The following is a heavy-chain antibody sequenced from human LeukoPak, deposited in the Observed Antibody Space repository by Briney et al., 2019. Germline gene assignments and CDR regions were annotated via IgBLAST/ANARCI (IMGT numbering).Heavy chain of an antibody. J-gene: IGHJ6*04. Sequence: GGSLTLSCAASGFTFSSYEMNWVRQAPGKGLERVSYISSSGSTIYYANSAKGRFTISRDNAKNSLYLQMNSLRAEDTAVYYCAELGITMIGGVWGKGTTVTISS. D-gene: IGHD3-10*02. CDR2: ISSSGSTI. CDR1: GFTFSSYE. V-gene: IGHV3-48*03. CDR3: AELGITMIGGV.